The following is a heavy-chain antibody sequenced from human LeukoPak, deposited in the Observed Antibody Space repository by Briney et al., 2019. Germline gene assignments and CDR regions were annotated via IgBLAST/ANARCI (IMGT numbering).Heavy chain of an antibody. Sequence: GGSLRLSCAASGFTFSSYWMSWDRQAPGKGLEWVANIKQDGSEKYYVDSVKGRFTISRDNAKNSLYLQMNSLRAEDTAVYYCARSAAMVTGRFDYWGQGTLVTVSS. CDR2: IKQDGSEK. J-gene: IGHJ4*02. CDR1: GFTFSSYW. V-gene: IGHV3-7*01. CDR3: ARSAAMVTGRFDY. D-gene: IGHD5-18*01.